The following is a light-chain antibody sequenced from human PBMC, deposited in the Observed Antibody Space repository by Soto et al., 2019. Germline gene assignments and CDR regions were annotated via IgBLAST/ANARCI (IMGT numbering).Light chain of an antibody. CDR1: SSDVGSYDL. CDR2: EVS. Sequence: QSALTQPASVSGSPGQSITISCTGTSSDVGSYDLVSWYQQHPDKAPKLWLFEVSKRPSGVSIRFSGSKSGNTASLTISGLQPEDEADYYCCSYATPRLFGGGTKLTVL. V-gene: IGLV2-23*02. CDR3: CSYATPRL. J-gene: IGLJ2*01.